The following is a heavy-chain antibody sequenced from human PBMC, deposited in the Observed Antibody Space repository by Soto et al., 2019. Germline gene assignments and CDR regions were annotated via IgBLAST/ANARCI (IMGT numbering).Heavy chain of an antibody. CDR3: ATHRYSSGWYYFDY. CDR1: GGSFRGFY. D-gene: IGHD6-19*01. V-gene: IGHV4-59*01. CDR2: VYDSGST. Sequence: SETLSLTCAVSGGSFRGFYWSWIRQPPGKGLEWIGYVYDSGSTTYSPSLKSRVTISVDTSKHQFSLKLSSVTAAGTAVYYCATHRYSSGWYYFDYWGQGTLVTVSS. J-gene: IGHJ4*02.